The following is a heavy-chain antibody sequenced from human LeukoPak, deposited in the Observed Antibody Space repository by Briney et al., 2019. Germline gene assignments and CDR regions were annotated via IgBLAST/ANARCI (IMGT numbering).Heavy chain of an antibody. Sequence: SETLSLTCTVSGGSISSSSYYWGWIRQPPGKGLEWIGSIYYSGSTNYNPSLKSRVTISVDTSKNQFSLKLSSVTAADTAVYYCARSPSIITIFGVVISGPSESSYYYYYMDVWGKGTTVTVSS. V-gene: IGHV4-39*07. CDR3: ARSPSIITIFGVVISGPSESSYYYYYMDV. J-gene: IGHJ6*03. CDR1: GGSISSSSYY. D-gene: IGHD3-3*01. CDR2: IYYSGST.